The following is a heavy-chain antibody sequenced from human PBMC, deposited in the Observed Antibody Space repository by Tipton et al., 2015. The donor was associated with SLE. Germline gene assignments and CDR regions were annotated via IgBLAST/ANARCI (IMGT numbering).Heavy chain of an antibody. J-gene: IGHJ3*02. Sequence: TLSLTCTVSGGSISSYYWSWIRQPPGKGLEWIGCIYYSGSTNYNTSLKSRVTISVDTSKNQFSLKLSSVTAADTAVYYCARAGITIFGPHPEGAFDIWGQGTVVTVSS. D-gene: IGHD3-3*01. CDR3: ARAGITIFGPHPEGAFDI. V-gene: IGHV4-59*01. CDR2: IYYSGST. CDR1: GGSISSYY.